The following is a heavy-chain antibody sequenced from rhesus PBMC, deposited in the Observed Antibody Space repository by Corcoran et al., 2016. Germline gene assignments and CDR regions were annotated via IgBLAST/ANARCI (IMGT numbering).Heavy chain of an antibody. CDR3: ARDTVHDAVDF. J-gene: IGHJ3*01. V-gene: IGHV4-147*01. CDR1: GGSISSSY. Sequence: QLQLQESGPGLVKPSETLSVTCAVSGGSISSSYWSWIRQAPGKGLEWIVSIYSSSGNTYYNPSLTSRVTLSTDTSQTPFSLKLSYATAADTAVYYCARDTVHDAVDFWGQGLRVTVSS. D-gene: IGHD5-12*01. CDR2: IYSSSGNT.